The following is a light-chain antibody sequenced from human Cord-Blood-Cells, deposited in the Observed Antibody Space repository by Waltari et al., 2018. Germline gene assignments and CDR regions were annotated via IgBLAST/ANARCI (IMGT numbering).Light chain of an antibody. CDR2: DAS. Sequence: EIVLTQSPATLSLSQGESATLSFRASQSVSSYLAWYQQKPGQAPRLLIYDASNRATGIPARFSGSGSGTDFTLTISSLEPEDFAVYYCQQRSNWPLTFGGGTKVEIK. J-gene: IGKJ4*01. CDR1: QSVSSY. CDR3: QQRSNWPLT. V-gene: IGKV3-11*01.